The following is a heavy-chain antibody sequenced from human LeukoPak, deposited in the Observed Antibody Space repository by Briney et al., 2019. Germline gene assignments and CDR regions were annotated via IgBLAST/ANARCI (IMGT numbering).Heavy chain of an antibody. CDR1: GYTFTTYY. J-gene: IGHJ4*02. D-gene: IGHD4-23*01. CDR2: INPGGGST. V-gene: IGHV1-46*01. CDR3: AKDCGDGGNRDY. Sequence: ASVKVSCKASGYTFTTYYMHWVRQAPGQGLEWMGLINPGGGSTTYAQKFQGRVTMTSDTSTSTVYMELSRLRSEDTAMYYCAKDCGDGGNRDYWGQRTLDTVSS.